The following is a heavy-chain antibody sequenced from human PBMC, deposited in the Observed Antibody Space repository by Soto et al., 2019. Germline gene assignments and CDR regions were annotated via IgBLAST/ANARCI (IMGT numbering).Heavy chain of an antibody. D-gene: IGHD2-2*01. V-gene: IGHV1-69*13. Sequence: SVKVSCKASGGTFSSCAISWVRQSPGQGLEWMGGIIPIFGTANYAQKFQGRVTITADESTSTAYMELSSLRSEDTAVYYCATIPAATSYYYYYGMDVWGQGTTVTGSS. CDR2: IIPIFGTA. CDR3: ATIPAATSYYYYYGMDV. CDR1: GGTFSSCA. J-gene: IGHJ6*02.